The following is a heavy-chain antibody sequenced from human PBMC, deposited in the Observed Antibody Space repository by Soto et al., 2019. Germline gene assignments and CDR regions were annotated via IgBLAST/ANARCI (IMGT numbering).Heavy chain of an antibody. CDR2: INPNSGGT. J-gene: IGHJ4*02. CDR3: ARVPHSSSSLDY. V-gene: IGHV1-2*04. CDR1: GYTFTGYY. D-gene: IGHD6-6*01. Sequence: ASVTVSCKASGYTFTGYYMHCVRQAPGQGLEWMGWINPNSGGTNYAQKFQGWVTMTRDTSISTAYMELSRLRSDDTAVYYCARVPHSSSSLDYWGQGTLVTVSS.